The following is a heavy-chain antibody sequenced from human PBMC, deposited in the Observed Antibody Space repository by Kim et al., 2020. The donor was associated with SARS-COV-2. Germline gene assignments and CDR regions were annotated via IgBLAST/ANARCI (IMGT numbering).Heavy chain of an antibody. CDR2: ISSSSSYT. V-gene: IGHV3-11*05. D-gene: IGHD5-12*01. J-gene: IGHJ6*02. CDR3: ARDLYSGYDSPYYYGMDV. CDR1: GFTFSDYY. Sequence: GGSLRLSCAASGFTFSDYYMSWIRQAPGKGLEWVSYISSSSSYTNYADSVKGRFTISRDNAKNSLYLQMNSLRAEDTAVYYCARDLYSGYDSPYYYGMDVWGQGTTVTVSS.